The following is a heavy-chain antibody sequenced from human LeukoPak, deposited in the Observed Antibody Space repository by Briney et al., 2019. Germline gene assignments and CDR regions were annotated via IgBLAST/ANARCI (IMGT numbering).Heavy chain of an antibody. V-gene: IGHV3-30*02. Sequence: GGSLRLSCAASGFTFNDYAMYWVRQSPGRGLEWVALIRDDGSDTYHADSVKGRFAISRDNSKNTVFLRMNSLRGEDSAIYYCAKSDGHGTGYGFHIWGQGTMVTVTS. CDR1: GFTFNDYA. CDR3: AKSDGHGTGYGFHI. D-gene: IGHD6-19*01. CDR2: IRDDGSDT. J-gene: IGHJ3*02.